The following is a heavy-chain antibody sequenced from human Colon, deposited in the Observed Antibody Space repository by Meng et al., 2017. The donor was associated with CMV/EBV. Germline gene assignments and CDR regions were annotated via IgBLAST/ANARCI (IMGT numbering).Heavy chain of an antibody. CDR3: ARSREMASTKFDY. V-gene: IGHV1-2*06. J-gene: IGHJ4*02. CDR2: INPISGFA. Sequence: KASGYTFTAYYIRWVRQAPGQGLEWMGRINPISGFASYAQKFQGRVTLTRDTSISTAYMELSRLTSDDTAVYYCARSREMASTKFDYWGQGNLVTVSS. CDR1: GYTFTAYY. D-gene: IGHD5-24*01.